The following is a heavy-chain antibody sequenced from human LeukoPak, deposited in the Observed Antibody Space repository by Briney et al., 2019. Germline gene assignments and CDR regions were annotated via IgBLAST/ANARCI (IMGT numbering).Heavy chain of an antibody. D-gene: IGHD5-18*01. CDR2: ISSSGSTI. V-gene: IGHV3-48*03. CDR3: ARGATGYSHGSSDFDY. Sequence: GGSLRLSCAASGFTFSSYEMNWVRQAPGKGLECVSCISSSGSTIYYADSVKGRFTISRDNAKNSLYPQMNSLRAEDTAVYYCARGATGYSHGSSDFDYWGQGTLVTVSS. CDR1: GFTFSSYE. J-gene: IGHJ4*02.